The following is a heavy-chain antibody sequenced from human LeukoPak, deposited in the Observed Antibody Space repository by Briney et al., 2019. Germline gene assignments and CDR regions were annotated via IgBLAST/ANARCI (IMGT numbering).Heavy chain of an antibody. Sequence: GRSLRLPCAASGFTFRSYGMHWVRQAPGEALMWVSRIKSDGSSTTYADSVKGRFTISRDNAKNTLYLQMNSLRAEDTAVYYCSRDSLSSCGGDCYSGLDVWGQGTTVTVSS. V-gene: IGHV3-74*01. CDR2: IKSDGSST. J-gene: IGHJ6*02. CDR3: SRDSLSSCGGDCYSGLDV. CDR1: GFTFRSYG. D-gene: IGHD2-21*02.